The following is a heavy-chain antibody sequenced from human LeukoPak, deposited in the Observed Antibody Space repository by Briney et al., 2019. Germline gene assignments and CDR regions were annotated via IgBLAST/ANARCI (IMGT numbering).Heavy chain of an antibody. J-gene: IGHJ4*02. D-gene: IGHD3-22*01. Sequence: PGGSVRLSCAASGFTFSSYAMSWVRQAPGKGLEWVSGVSGSGASSYYADSVKGRFTISRDNSKNTLFLQMNSLRAEDTAVYYCAKDRGYYYFDYWGQGTLVTVSS. CDR3: AKDRGYYYFDY. V-gene: IGHV3-23*01. CDR1: GFTFSSYA. CDR2: VSGSGASS.